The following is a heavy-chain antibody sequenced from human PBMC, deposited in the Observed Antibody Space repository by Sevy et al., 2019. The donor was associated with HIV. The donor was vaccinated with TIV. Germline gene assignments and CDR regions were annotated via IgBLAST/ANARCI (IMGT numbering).Heavy chain of an antibody. CDR1: GFTFSSCW. CDR3: ARYYYDSGSFDY. Sequence: GRSLRLSCAASGFTFSSCWMSWVRQAPGKGLEWVATIKKDGSEIYYVDSVKGRFTISRDNAKNSLYLHMNSLRAEDTAVYYCARYYYDSGSFDYWGQGTLVTVSS. J-gene: IGHJ4*02. V-gene: IGHV3-7*01. CDR2: IKKDGSEI. D-gene: IGHD3-10*01.